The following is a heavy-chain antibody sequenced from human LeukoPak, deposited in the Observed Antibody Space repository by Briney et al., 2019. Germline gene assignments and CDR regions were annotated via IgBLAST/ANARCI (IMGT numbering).Heavy chain of an antibody. CDR2: ISYDGSNE. Sequence: GRSLRLSCAASGFTFSSYVMHWVRQAPGKGLEWVAIISYDGSNEYYADSVKGRFTISRDNSKNTLYLQMNSLRAEDTAIYYCAKIDWGSYRFGYFDYWGQGILVTVSS. J-gene: IGHJ4*02. CDR1: GFTFSSYV. CDR3: AKIDWGSYRFGYFDY. V-gene: IGHV3-30*04. D-gene: IGHD3-16*02.